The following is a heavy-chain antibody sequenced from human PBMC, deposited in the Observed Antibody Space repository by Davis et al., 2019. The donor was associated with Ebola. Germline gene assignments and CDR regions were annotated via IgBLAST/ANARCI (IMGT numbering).Heavy chain of an antibody. CDR2: IYYSGST. Sequence: MPSETLSHTCTVSGGSISSSYWSWIRQPPGKGLEWIAYIYYSGSTNYNPSLKSRVSISLDTSKNQFSLKLSSVTAADTAVYYCARGGLWFGESLSHWFDPWGQGTLVTVSS. J-gene: IGHJ5*02. CDR1: GGSISSSY. CDR3: ARGGLWFGESLSHWFDP. V-gene: IGHV4-59*01. D-gene: IGHD3-10*01.